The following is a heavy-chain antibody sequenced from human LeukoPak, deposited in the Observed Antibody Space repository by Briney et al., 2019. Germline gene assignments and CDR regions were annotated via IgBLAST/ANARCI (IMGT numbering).Heavy chain of an antibody. Sequence: GESLKISCKGSGYSFTSYWIGWVRQMPGKGLEWMGIIYPGDSDTRYSPSFQGQVTISADKSISTAYLQWSSLKASDTAMYYCARHMTTSSWYGSSWFDPWGQGTLVTVSS. D-gene: IGHD6-13*01. J-gene: IGHJ5*02. CDR1: GYSFTSYW. V-gene: IGHV5-51*01. CDR3: ARHMTTSSWYGSSWFDP. CDR2: IYPGDSDT.